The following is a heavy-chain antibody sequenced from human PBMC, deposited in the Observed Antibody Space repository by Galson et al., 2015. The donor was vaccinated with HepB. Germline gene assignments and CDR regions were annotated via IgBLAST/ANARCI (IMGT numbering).Heavy chain of an antibody. Sequence: SLRLSRAASGFTFSSYWMSWVRQAPGKGLEWVANIKQDGSEKYYVDSVKGRFTISRDISKNTLYLQMNSLRADDTAVYYCAKEWRGYSRWFDYWGQGTLVTVSS. CDR1: GFTFSSYW. V-gene: IGHV3-7*01. CDR2: IKQDGSEK. D-gene: IGHD5-12*01. CDR3: AKEWRGYSRWFDY. J-gene: IGHJ4*02.